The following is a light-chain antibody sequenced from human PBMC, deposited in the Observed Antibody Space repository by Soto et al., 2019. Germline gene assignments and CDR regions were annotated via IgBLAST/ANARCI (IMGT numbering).Light chain of an antibody. J-gene: IGKJ2*01. Sequence: EIVVTQSPATLSVSPGERATLSCRASQSVSSNLTWYQQKPGQAPRLLIYGASTRATGIPVRFSGSGSGTEFTLTISSLQSEDFAIYYCQQYNNWPYTFGQGTKLEIK. CDR1: QSVSSN. V-gene: IGKV3-15*01. CDR3: QQYNNWPYT. CDR2: GAS.